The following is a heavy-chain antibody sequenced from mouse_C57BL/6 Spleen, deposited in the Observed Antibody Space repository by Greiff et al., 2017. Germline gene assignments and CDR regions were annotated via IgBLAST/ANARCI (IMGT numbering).Heavy chain of an antibody. CDR3: ARSGYYAMDY. CDR2: ISSGSSTI. Sequence: DVHLVESGGGLVKPGGSLKLSCAASGFTFSDYGMHWVRQAPEKGLEWVAYISSGSSTIYYADTVKGRFTISRDNAKNTLILQMTSLRSEDTAMYYCARSGYYAMDYWGQGTSVTVSS. CDR1: GFTFSDYG. V-gene: IGHV5-17*01. J-gene: IGHJ4*01.